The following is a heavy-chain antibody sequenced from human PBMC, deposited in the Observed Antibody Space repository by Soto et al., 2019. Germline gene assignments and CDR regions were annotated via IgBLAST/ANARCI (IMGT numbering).Heavy chain of an antibody. CDR2: IWYDGSNK. CDR3: ARGGKGWPGRLIDY. V-gene: IGHV3-33*01. CDR1: GFTFSSYG. D-gene: IGHD2-15*01. Sequence: QVQLVESGGGVVQPGRSLRLSCAASGFTFSSYGMHWVRQAPGKGLEWVAVIWYDGSNKYYADSVKGRFTLSRDNSKDTVYLQMSSQRAEDTAVYYCARGGKGWPGRLIDYLGQGTLVTVSS. J-gene: IGHJ4*02.